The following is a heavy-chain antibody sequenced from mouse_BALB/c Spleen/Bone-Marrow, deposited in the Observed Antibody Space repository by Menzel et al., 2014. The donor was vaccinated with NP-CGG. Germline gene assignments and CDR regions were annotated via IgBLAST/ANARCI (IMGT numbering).Heavy chain of an antibody. CDR2: ISNGGGST. V-gene: IGHV5-12-2*01. Sequence: EVKLVESGGGLVQPGGSLKLSCAASGFTFSSYTMSWVRHTPEKRLDWVAYISNGGGSTYYPDTVKGRFTISRDNAKNTLYLQMSSLKSEDTAMYYCARGNGFAYWGQGTLVTVSA. CDR3: ARGNGFAY. CDR1: GFTFSSYT. J-gene: IGHJ3*01.